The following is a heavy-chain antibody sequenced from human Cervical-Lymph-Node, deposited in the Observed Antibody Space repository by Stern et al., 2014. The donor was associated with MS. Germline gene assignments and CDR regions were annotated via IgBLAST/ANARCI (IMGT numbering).Heavy chain of an antibody. CDR2: INTITGDT. J-gene: IGHJ4*02. CDR3: ARGWELTP. Sequence: QVQLVQSAVEVKKPGASVKVSCKASGYSFTTFGISWVRQAPGQGLEWMGWINTITGDTNYAQSFQGRVTMTKDRSTGTAYMELVSLRSDDTGVYYCARGWELTPWGQGTLVTVSS. CDR1: GYSFTTFG. V-gene: IGHV1-18*01. D-gene: IGHD1-26*01.